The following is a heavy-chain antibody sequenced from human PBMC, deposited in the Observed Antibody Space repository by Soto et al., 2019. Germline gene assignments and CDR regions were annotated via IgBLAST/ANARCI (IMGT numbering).Heavy chain of an antibody. CDR2: IYWDDDK. D-gene: IGHD6-13*01. Sequence: QITLKESGPTLVKPTQTLTLTCTFSGFSLSTSGEGVGWIRQPPGKALEWLILIYWDDDKRYSQSLKTRLTLTKDTPNTHELLTMTNMEPVDTATYYCPRRRSSSWHFDYWGQGTLVTVSS. CDR1: GFSLSTSGEG. CDR3: PRRRSSSWHFDY. J-gene: IGHJ4*02. V-gene: IGHV2-5*02.